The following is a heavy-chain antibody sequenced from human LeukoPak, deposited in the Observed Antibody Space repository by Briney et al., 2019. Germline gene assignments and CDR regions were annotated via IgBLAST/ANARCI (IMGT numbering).Heavy chain of an antibody. CDR1: GFAFSRYA. Sequence: GGSLRLSCAGAGFAFSRYAMSWVRQAPGKGLEWVSSISDSGSITYHADSVKGRFIISRDNSKNTLYLQLNSLRAEDTAVYYCAKFSSDTNYYYGMDVWGPGTTVTVYS. CDR2: ISDSGSIT. D-gene: IGHD6-6*01. J-gene: IGHJ6*02. V-gene: IGHV3-23*01. CDR3: AKFSSDTNYYYGMDV.